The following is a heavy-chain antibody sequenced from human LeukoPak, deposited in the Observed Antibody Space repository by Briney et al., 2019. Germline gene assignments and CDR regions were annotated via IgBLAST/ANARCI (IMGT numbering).Heavy chain of an antibody. Sequence: GGSLRLSCAASGFTFSSYAMSWVRQAPGKGREWVSAISGSCGSTYDAGSGKGRFTISRDNSKNTLYLQMNSLRAEDTAVYYCAKARYRDYGDYAGDAFNIWGQGTMVTVSS. CDR1: GFTFSSYA. D-gene: IGHD4-17*01. J-gene: IGHJ3*02. CDR2: ISGSCGST. CDR3: AKARYRDYGDYAGDAFNI. V-gene: IGHV3-23*01.